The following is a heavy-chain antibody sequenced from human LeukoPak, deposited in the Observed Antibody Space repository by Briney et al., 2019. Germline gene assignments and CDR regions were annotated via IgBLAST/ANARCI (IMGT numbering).Heavy chain of an antibody. Sequence: PSETLSLTCTVSGGSIGSSSYYWGRIRQPPGKGLEWIGSVYYTGSTYYSPSLNIRVTMSVDTSRNQFSLKLRSVTAADTAVYYCARHPSLSYCSGGSCWIDPWGQGTLVTVSS. CDR1: GGSIGSSSYY. CDR2: VYYTGST. CDR3: ARHPSLSYCSGGSCWIDP. D-gene: IGHD2-15*01. J-gene: IGHJ5*02. V-gene: IGHV4-39*01.